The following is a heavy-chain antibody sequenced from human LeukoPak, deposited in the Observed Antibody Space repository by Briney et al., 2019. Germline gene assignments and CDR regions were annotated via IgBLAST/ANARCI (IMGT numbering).Heavy chain of an antibody. Sequence: ASVKVSCTASGYTFNNYGISWVRQAPGQGLEWMGWISAYNGNTNYAQKLQGRVTMTTDTSTSTAYMELRSLRSDDTAVYYCARVKPYSGTGIAVDGTAVGEDYWGQGTLVTVSS. D-gene: IGHD6-19*01. V-gene: IGHV1-18*01. CDR1: GYTFNNYG. CDR2: ISAYNGNT. CDR3: ARVKPYSGTGIAVDGTAVGEDY. J-gene: IGHJ4*02.